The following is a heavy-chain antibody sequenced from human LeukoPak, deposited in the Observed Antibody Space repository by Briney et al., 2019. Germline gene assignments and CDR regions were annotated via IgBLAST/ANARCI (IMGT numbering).Heavy chain of an antibody. CDR3: ARANGMDV. CDR1: GYSFTSYW. Sequence: PGTPPKISCKGPGYSFTSYWIGWVRPMPGKGLEWMGITYPGASDTSYSPSFQGQVTISADKSLSTAYLQWSSLKASDTAMYYCARANGMDVWGQGTTVTVSS. J-gene: IGHJ6*02. V-gene: IGHV5-51*01. CDR2: TYPGASDT.